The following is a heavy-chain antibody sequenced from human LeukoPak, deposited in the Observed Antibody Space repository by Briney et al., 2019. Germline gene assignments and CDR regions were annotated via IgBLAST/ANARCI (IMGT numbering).Heavy chain of an antibody. Sequence: SGGSLRLSCAASGFTFSSYSMNWVRQAPGKGLEWVSSISSSSSYIYYADSVKGRFTISRDNAKNSLYLQMNGLRAEDTAVYYCARGGPRNTGEFDYWGQGTLVTVSS. D-gene: IGHD1-14*01. V-gene: IGHV3-21*01. CDR2: ISSSSSYI. J-gene: IGHJ4*02. CDR1: GFTFSSYS. CDR3: ARGGPRNTGEFDY.